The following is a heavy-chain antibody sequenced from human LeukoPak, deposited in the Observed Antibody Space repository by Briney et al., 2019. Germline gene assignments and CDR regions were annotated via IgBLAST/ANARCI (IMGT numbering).Heavy chain of an antibody. J-gene: IGHJ4*02. CDR2: IYTSGST. CDR1: GGSISSYY. V-gene: IGHV4-4*07. D-gene: IGHD2-8*01. Sequence: SETLSLTCTVPGGSISSYYWSWIRQPAGKGLEWIGRIYTSGSTNYNASLKSRVSMSVDTSKNQFSLKLSSVTAADTAVYYCARVNDDLHDYWGQGTLVTVSS. CDR3: ARVNDDLHDY.